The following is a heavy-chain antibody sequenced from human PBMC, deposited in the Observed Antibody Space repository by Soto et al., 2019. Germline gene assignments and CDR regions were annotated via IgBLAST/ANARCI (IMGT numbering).Heavy chain of an antibody. CDR1: GDSVSSNSAA. V-gene: IGHV6-1*01. Sequence: PSQTLSLTCAISGDSVSSNSAAWSWIRQSPSRGLEWLGRTYYRSKWYNDFAVSLKSRLTINPDTLKNQFSLLLNSVTPEDTAVYYCAREDYYEGSGGMDVWGQGTAVTVSS. D-gene: IGHD3-22*01. CDR3: AREDYYEGSGGMDV. J-gene: IGHJ6*02. CDR2: TYYRSKWYN.